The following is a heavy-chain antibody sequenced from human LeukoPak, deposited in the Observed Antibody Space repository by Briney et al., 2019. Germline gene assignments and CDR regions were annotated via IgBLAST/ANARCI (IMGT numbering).Heavy chain of an antibody. CDR1: GFTFSSYA. J-gene: IGHJ4*02. CDR3: ANDSYYDILTGYEDY. Sequence: GGSLRLSCAASGFTFSSYAMSWVRPAPGKGLEWVSAISGSGGSTYYADSVKGRFTISRDNSKNTLYLQMNSLRAEDTAVYYCANDSYYDILTGYEDYWGQGTLVTVSS. CDR2: ISGSGGST. V-gene: IGHV3-23*01. D-gene: IGHD3-9*01.